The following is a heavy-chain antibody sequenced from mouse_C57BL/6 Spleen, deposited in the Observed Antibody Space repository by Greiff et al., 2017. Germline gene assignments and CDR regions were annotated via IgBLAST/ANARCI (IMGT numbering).Heavy chain of an antibody. CDR1: GFTFSDYG. J-gene: IGHJ1*03. CDR3: ARHYSNYDWYFDV. CDR2: ISSGSSTI. V-gene: IGHV5-17*01. Sequence: EVMLVESGGGLVKPGGSLKLSCAASGFTFSDYGMHWVRQAPEKGLEWVAYISSGSSTIYYADTVKGRFTISRDNAKNTLFLQMTSLRSEDTAMYYCARHYSNYDWYFDVWGTGTTVTVSS. D-gene: IGHD2-5*01.